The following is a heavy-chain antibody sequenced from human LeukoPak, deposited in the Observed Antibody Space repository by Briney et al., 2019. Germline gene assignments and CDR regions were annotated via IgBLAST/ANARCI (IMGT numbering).Heavy chain of an antibody. CDR1: RFTFSSYT. Sequence: GGSLRLSCSASRFTFSSYTMNWVRQAPGKGLEWVAVIPNDRRNNYYADSVKGRFTISRDNSKNTLYLQMNSLRAEDTAVYYCATSRDFFDSSGYYPYYFDCWGQGTLVTVSS. CDR3: ATSRDFFDSSGYYPYYFDC. V-gene: IGHV3-30*03. J-gene: IGHJ4*02. CDR2: IPNDRRNN. D-gene: IGHD3-22*01.